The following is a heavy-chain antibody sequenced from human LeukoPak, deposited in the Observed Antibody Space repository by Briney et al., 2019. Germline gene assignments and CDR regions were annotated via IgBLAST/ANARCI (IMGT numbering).Heavy chain of an antibody. CDR2: IYYSGST. J-gene: IGHJ5*02. V-gene: IGHV4-59*08. Sequence: SETLSLTCTVSGGSISSYYWSWIRQPPGKGLEWIGYIYYSGSTNYNPSLKSRVTISVDTSKNQFSLKLSSVTAADMAVYYCARSKVGASPTWGQGTLVTVSS. CDR1: GGSISSYY. D-gene: IGHD1-26*01. CDR3: ARSKVGASPT.